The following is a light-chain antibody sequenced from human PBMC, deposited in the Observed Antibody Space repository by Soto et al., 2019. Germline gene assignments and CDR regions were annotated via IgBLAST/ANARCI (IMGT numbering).Light chain of an antibody. V-gene: IGKV1-5*03. CDR2: KAT. CDR3: QRYNDYQNI. CDR1: QSITTW. Sequence: DIQMTQSPSTLSASVGDRVTITCRASQSITTWLAWYQQKPGKAPKLLIYKATNLQSGVPSRFSGSGSGTEFSLTISSLQPDDFATYYCQRYNDYQNIFGQGTKLEIK. J-gene: IGKJ2*01.